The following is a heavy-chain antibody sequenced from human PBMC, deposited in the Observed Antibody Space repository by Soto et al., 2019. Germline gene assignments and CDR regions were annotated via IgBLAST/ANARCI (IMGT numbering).Heavy chain of an antibody. Sequence: SETLSLTCTVSVGSISSSSYYWGWIRQPPGKGLEWTGSIYYSGSTYYNPSLKSRVTISVDTSKNQFSLKLSSVTAADTAVYYCARFRWLRRHFDYWGQGTLVTVSS. CDR1: VGSISSSSYY. V-gene: IGHV4-39*01. CDR2: IYYSGST. J-gene: IGHJ4*02. D-gene: IGHD5-12*01. CDR3: ARFRWLRRHFDY.